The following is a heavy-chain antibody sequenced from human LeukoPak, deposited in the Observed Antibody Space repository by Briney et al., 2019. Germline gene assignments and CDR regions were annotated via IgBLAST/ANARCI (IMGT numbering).Heavy chain of an antibody. Sequence: PGGSLRLSCTASGFTFSNYAMHWARQAPGKGLEYVAAISSNGGSTYYANSVKGRVTISRDNSKNTLHLQMGSLRAEDMAVYYCARLYCSSTSCPFDYWGQGTLVTVSS. J-gene: IGHJ4*02. CDR2: ISSNGGST. D-gene: IGHD2-2*01. CDR3: ARLYCSSTSCPFDY. CDR1: GFTFSNYA. V-gene: IGHV3-64*01.